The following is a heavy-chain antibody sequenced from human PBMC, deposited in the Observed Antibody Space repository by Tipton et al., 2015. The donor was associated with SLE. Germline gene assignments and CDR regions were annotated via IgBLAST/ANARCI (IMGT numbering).Heavy chain of an antibody. Sequence: TLSLTCTVSGGSISSSSYYWGWIRQPPGKGLEWIGYIYYSGSTYYNPSLKSRVTISVDTSKNQFSLKLSSVTAADTAVYYCARGEADVLHIWGQGTVVSISS. V-gene: IGHV4-31*03. J-gene: IGHJ3*02. CDR1: GGSISSSSYY. CDR2: IYYSGST. CDR3: ARGEADVLHI.